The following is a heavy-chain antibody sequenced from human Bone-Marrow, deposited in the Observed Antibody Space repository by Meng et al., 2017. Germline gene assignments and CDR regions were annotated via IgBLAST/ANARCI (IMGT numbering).Heavy chain of an antibody. V-gene: IGHV3-9*01. CDR1: GFTFDDYG. J-gene: IGHJ6*02. CDR2: ISWNGGSI. Sequence: GGSLRLSCAASGFTFDDYGMNWVRQAPGKGLEWVSGISWNGGSIGYADSVKGRFTISRDNAKNSLYLQMNSLRAEDTALYYCARDSTGGSGSYYNHYYYGMDVWGQGTTVTVSS. D-gene: IGHD3-10*01. CDR3: ARDSTGGSGSYYNHYYYGMDV.